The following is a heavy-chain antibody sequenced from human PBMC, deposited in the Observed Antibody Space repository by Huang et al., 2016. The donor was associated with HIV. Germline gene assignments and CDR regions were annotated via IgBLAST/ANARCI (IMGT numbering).Heavy chain of an antibody. D-gene: IGHD2-2*01. V-gene: IGHV1-2*02. J-gene: IGHJ6*02. Sequence: QVQLVQSGAEVKKPGASAKVSCKASGYTFTGYYMHWVRQAPGQGVEVMGWINPNSGGTNYAKKFQGRVTMTRDTSISTAYMELSRLRSDDTAVYYCAAGVVPAADYYYYYGMDVWGQGTTVTVSS. CDR3: AAGVVPAADYYYYYGMDV. CDR1: GYTFTGYY. CDR2: INPNSGGT.